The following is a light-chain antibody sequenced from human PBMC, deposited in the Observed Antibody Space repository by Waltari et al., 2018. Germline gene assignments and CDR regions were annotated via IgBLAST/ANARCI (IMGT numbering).Light chain of an antibody. CDR2: GNN. CDR1: SSNIGADTE. V-gene: IGLV1-40*02. CDR3: QSFDTSLSDGVV. J-gene: IGLJ2*01. Sequence: SILTQPPSVSAAPGQRVTISCTGRSSNIGADTEVHWSQDFTGRGPKLLIYGNNHRPSGVPDRFSGSKSGTSASLTITGLQAEDEADYYCQSFDTSLSDGVVFGGGTKV.